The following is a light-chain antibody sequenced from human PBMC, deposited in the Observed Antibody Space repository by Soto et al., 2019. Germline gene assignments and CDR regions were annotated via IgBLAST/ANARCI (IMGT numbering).Light chain of an antibody. CDR3: QQYDRWPVT. J-gene: IGKJ4*01. CDR1: QSVTTN. V-gene: IGKV3-15*01. Sequence: VMTQSPATLSGSPGERVTFSCRASQSVTTNLAWYQHNPGQSPRLLISDASTGASGIPPRFSGSGSGTEFTLTIDRLQSADFAVYYCQQYDRWPVTFGGGTKVDI. CDR2: DAS.